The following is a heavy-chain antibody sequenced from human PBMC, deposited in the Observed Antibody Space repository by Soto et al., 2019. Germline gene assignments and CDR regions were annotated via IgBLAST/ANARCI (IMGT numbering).Heavy chain of an antibody. J-gene: IGHJ4*02. V-gene: IGHV4-39*01. Sequence: QLQLQESGPGLVKPSETLSLTCSVSGDSINSDKYYWGWIRQPPGKGLEWIGSIYFRGNTYYNPSLQTRATISLDKSKSQFSLKLNFVTAADSAVYFCARLEGLATISYYFDFWGQGALVTVSS. CDR2: IYFRGNT. CDR3: ARLEGLATISYYFDF. CDR1: GDSINSDKYY. D-gene: IGHD3-9*01.